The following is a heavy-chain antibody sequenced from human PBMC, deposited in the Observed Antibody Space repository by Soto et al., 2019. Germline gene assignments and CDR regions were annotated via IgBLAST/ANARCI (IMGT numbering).Heavy chain of an antibody. CDR1: GFTFSSYG. D-gene: IGHD2-15*01. V-gene: IGHV3-33*01. CDR3: ARGDIVVVSGLDV. Sequence: QVQLVESGGGVVQPGRSLRLACAASGFTFSSYGMHWVCQAPGKGLEWVAVIWYDGSNKYYADSVQGRFTISRDNSKNTLYLQMNSLRAEDAAVYYCARGDIVVVSGLDVWGQGTTVTVSS. J-gene: IGHJ6*02. CDR2: IWYDGSNK.